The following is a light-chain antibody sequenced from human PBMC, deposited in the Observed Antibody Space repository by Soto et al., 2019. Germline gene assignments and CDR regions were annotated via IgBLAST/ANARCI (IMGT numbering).Light chain of an antibody. J-gene: IGKJ4*01. CDR2: KAS. CDR1: QSIGTW. Sequence: DIQMTQSPSTLSASVGDRVTITCRASQSIGTWLAWYRQKPGKAPEFLIYKASILESGVASRFSGTGSGTEFTLTISSLQPDDFATYYCHQYNSFPLTFGGGTKVDIK. V-gene: IGKV1-5*03. CDR3: HQYNSFPLT.